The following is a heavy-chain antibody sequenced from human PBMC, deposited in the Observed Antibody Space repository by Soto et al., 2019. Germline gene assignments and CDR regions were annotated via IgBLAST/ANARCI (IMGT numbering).Heavy chain of an antibody. V-gene: IGHV6-1*01. CDR3: ARDQPGHLRINTIVVPSWFDR. D-gene: IGHD3-22*01. J-gene: IGHJ5*02. CDR1: GDSVSSNSAA. Sequence: PSQTLSLTCAISGDSVSSNSAAWNWIRQSPSRGLEWLGRTYYRSKWYNDYAVSVKSRITINPDTSKNQFSLQLNSVTPEDTAVYYCARDQPGHLRINTIVVPSWFDRWDKGTMVTVSS. CDR2: TYYRSKWYN.